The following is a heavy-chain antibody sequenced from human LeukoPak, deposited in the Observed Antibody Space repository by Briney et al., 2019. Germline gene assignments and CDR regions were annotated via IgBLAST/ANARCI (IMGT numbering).Heavy chain of an antibody. J-gene: IGHJ4*02. Sequence: PGGSLRLSCAASGFTFSKAWMTWVPQSAGKGLEWVGRIKSRADGGPTDYPAPVKGRFTISRDDQKNTVYLEINSLTTEDSAVYYCTTVGSSWGFDYWGQGTLVTVSS. D-gene: IGHD6-13*01. V-gene: IGHV3-15*01. CDR3: TTVGSSWGFDY. CDR1: GFTFSKAW. CDR2: IKSRADGGPT.